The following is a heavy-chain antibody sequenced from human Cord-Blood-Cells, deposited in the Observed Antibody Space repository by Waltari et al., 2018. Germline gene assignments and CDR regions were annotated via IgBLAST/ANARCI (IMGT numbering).Heavy chain of an antibody. Sequence: QVQLQQWGAGLLKPSETLSLTCAVYGGSFSGYYWSWIRQPPGKGLEWIGEINHSGSTNYNPSLKSRVTISVDTSKNQFSLKLSSVTAADTAVYYGARLLGLGMDNRYFDLWGRGTLVTVSS. CDR2: INHSGST. V-gene: IGHV4-34*01. CDR1: GGSFSGYY. CDR3: ARLLGLGMDNRYFDL. D-gene: IGHD7-27*01. J-gene: IGHJ2*01.